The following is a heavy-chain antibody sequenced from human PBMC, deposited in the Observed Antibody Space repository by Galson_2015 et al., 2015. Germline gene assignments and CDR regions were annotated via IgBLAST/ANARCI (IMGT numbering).Heavy chain of an antibody. J-gene: IGHJ1*01. D-gene: IGHD3-22*01. CDR3: ARATQVSIIVVVIFQH. Sequence: SLKVSCTASGFTFTSSYMHWVRQAPGQGLEWMGIINTRAGSTGYAQKFQGRVTMTSDTSRSTVYMELSRLRSEDTDVYYCARATQVSIIVVVIFQHWGQGALVTVSS. CDR2: INTRAGST. V-gene: IGHV1-46*01. CDR1: GFTFTSSY.